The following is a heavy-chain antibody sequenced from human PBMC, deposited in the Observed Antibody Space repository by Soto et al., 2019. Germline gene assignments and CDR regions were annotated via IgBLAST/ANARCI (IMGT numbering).Heavy chain of an antibody. CDR3: ASVADTAMVDYGMDV. CDR2: IGTAGDT. V-gene: IGHV3-13*01. CDR1: GFTFSSYD. Sequence: EVQLVESGGGLVQPGGSLRLSCAASGFTFSSYDMHWVRQATGKGLEWVSAIGTAGDTYYPGSVKGRFTISRENAKNSLYLQMNSLRAGDTAVYYCASVADTAMVDYGMDVWGQGTTVTVSS. D-gene: IGHD5-18*01. J-gene: IGHJ6*02.